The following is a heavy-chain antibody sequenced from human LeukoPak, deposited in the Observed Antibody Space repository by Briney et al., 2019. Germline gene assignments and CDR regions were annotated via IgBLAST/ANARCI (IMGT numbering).Heavy chain of an antibody. Sequence: SVKVSCKASGGTFSSYAISWVRQAPGEGLEWMGGIIPIFGTANYAQKFQGRVTITADESTSTAYMELSSLRSEDTAVYYCARGPYSSGWLDYWGQGTLVTVSS. CDR2: IIPIFGTA. CDR1: GGTFSSYA. D-gene: IGHD6-19*01. V-gene: IGHV1-69*01. CDR3: ARGPYSSGWLDY. J-gene: IGHJ4*02.